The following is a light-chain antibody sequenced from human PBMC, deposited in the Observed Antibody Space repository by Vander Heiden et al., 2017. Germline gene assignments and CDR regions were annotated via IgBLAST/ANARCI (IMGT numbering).Light chain of an antibody. CDR2: SNN. J-gene: IGLJ1*01. CDR1: SSNIGSNT. CDR3: AAWDDNLNGYV. Sequence: QSVLTHRPSASGTPGQTITISCSGSSSNIGSNTVNWYQQLPGTAPKLLIYSNNQRPSGVPDRFSGCKSGTSASLAISGLQSEDEADDYCAAWDDNLNGYVFGTGTKVTVL. V-gene: IGLV1-44*01.